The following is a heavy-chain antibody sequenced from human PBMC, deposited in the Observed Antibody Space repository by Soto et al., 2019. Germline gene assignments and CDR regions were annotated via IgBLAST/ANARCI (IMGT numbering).Heavy chain of an antibody. CDR3: ASFSAARSEWLLYYYYYGMDV. CDR2: IYYSGRT. J-gene: IGHJ6*02. D-gene: IGHD3-3*01. CDR1: GYSISSGYY. V-gene: IGHV4-38-2*01. Sequence: PSETLSLTCAVSGYSISSGYYWGWIRQPPGKGLEWIGSIYYSGRTYYNPSLKSRVTISVDTSKNQFSLKLSSVTAADTAVYYCASFSAARSEWLLYYYYYGMDVWGQGTTVTVSS.